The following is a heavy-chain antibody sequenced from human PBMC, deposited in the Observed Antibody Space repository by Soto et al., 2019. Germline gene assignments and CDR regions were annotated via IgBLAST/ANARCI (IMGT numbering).Heavy chain of an antibody. D-gene: IGHD3-10*01. CDR1: GGSISSSSYY. CDR2: IYYSGST. V-gene: IGHV4-39*01. CDR3: GYGSGSYPKGY. J-gene: IGHJ4*02. Sequence: SETLSLTCTVSGGSISSSSYYWAWIRQPPRKGLEWIGSIYYSGSTYYNPSLKSRVTISVDTSKNQFSLKLSSVTAADTAVYKCGYGSGSYPKGYWGQEPQFTVS.